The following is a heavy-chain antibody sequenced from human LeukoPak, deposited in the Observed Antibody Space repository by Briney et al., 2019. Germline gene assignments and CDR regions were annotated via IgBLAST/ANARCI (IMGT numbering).Heavy chain of an antibody. J-gene: IGHJ5*02. CDR3: ARHSICFDP. CDR2: ISYSGST. Sequence: SETLSLTCTVSGGSISSYYWSWIRQPPGKGLEWIGYISYSGSTNYNPSLKSRVTISVDTSKNQFSLKLTSVTAADTVVYYCARHSICFDPWGQGTPVTVSS. V-gene: IGHV4-59*08. CDR1: GGSISSYY.